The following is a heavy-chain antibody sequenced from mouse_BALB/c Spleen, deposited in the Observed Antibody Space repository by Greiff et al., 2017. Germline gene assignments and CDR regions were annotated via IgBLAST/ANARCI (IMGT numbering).Heavy chain of an antibody. D-gene: IGHD4-1*01. Sequence: QVQLQQSGAELVKPGASVKLSCKASGYTFTSYYMYWVKQRPGQGLEWIGEINPSNGGTNFNEKFKSKATLTVDTSSSTAYMQLSSLTSEDSAVYYCTVLTGTIAYWGQGTLVTVSA. CDR1: GYTFTSYY. CDR2: INPSNGGT. J-gene: IGHJ3*01. CDR3: TVLTGTIAY. V-gene: IGHV1S16*01.